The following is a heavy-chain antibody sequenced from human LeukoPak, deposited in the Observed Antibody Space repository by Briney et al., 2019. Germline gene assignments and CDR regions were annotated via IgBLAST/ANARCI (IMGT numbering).Heavy chain of an antibody. CDR2: ISGSGGST. CDR3: AKVAPEWELPALEY. CDR1: GFTFSGYG. Sequence: GGTLRLSCAASGFTFSGYGMSWSRQAPGTGQEWVSAISGSGGSTYYADSVKGRFTISRDNSKSTRYLQMNSLRAEDTAVYYCAKVAPEWELPALEYWGQGALVTVSS. D-gene: IGHD1-26*01. J-gene: IGHJ4*02. V-gene: IGHV3-23*01.